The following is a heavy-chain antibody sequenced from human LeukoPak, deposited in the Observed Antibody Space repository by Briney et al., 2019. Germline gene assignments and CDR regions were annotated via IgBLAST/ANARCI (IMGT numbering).Heavy chain of an antibody. CDR2: ISAYNGNT. J-gene: IGHJ3*02. V-gene: IGHV1-18*01. Sequence: ASVTVSCKASGYTFTSYGISWVRQAPGQGLEWMGWISAYNGNTNYAQKLQGRVTMTTDTSTSTAYMELRSLRSDDTAVYYCARAGIAVREPTPKGAFDIWGQGTMVTVSS. D-gene: IGHD6-19*01. CDR3: ARAGIAVREPTPKGAFDI. CDR1: GYTFTSYG.